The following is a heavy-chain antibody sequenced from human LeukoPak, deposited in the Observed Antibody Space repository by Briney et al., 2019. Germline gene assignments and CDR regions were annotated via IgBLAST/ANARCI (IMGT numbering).Heavy chain of an antibody. J-gene: IGHJ4*02. CDR2: INPRTGDR. CDR3: TRHTSPTFDY. CDR1: GYTFISYG. Sequence: ASVKVSCKASGYTFISYGITWVRQAPGQGPEWMGWINPRTGDRGYAQKFQGRVTITRSTSMNTAYMELSSLRSEDTAVYYCTRHTSPTFDYWGQGTLVTVSS. V-gene: IGHV1-8*03. D-gene: IGHD2-2*01.